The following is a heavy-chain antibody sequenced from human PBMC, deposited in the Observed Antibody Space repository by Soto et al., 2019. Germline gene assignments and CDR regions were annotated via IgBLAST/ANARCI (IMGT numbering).Heavy chain of an antibody. CDR3: ARDYDVNTALDYWYFDL. J-gene: IGHJ2*01. D-gene: IGHD5-18*01. CDR1: GGSIGNYY. Sequence: QVQLQESGPGLVKPSESLSLTCTDSGGSIGNYYWAWIRQSAGKGLEWIGRIYTSGRTHYNPSLTGRVTMSIDTSKNRFSLRLTCVTAADTAMYYCARDYDVNTALDYWYFDLWGRGTLVTVSS. CDR2: IYTSGRT. V-gene: IGHV4-4*07.